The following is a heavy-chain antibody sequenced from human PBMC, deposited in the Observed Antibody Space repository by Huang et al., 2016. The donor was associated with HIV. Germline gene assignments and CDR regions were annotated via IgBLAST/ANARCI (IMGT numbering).Heavy chain of an antibody. CDR1: GYSFSSYW. Sequence: VQLVQSGAEVKKPGESLKISCKGSGYSFSSYWIAWVRQMPGKGLEWMGIIFPDDSDPPYSPSFEGQVTISADKSIGTAYLQWSSLKASDTAMYYCARRFSSSSGYFDYWGQGSLVTVSS. D-gene: IGHD6-6*01. J-gene: IGHJ4*02. CDR2: IFPDDSDP. CDR3: ARRFSSSSGYFDY. V-gene: IGHV5-51*01.